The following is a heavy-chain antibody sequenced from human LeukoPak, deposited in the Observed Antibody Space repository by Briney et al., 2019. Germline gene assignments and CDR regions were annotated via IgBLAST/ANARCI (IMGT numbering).Heavy chain of an antibody. CDR2: MRQDGNEK. CDR1: GFTFSSYW. Sequence: TGGSLRLSCVAPGFTFSSYWMTWVRQAPGKGLEWVANMRQDGNEKYYVDSVRGRFTISRDNAKNSLYLQMNSPRAEDTAVYYCAIITGTTADAFDIWGQGTMVTVSS. CDR3: AIITGTTADAFDI. V-gene: IGHV3-7*01. D-gene: IGHD1-20*01. J-gene: IGHJ3*02.